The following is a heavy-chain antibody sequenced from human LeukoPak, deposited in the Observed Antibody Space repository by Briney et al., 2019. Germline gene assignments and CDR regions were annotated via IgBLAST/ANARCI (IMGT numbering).Heavy chain of an antibody. V-gene: IGHV4-38-2*02. CDR3: ARVSSSDAFDI. J-gene: IGHJ3*02. CDR1: GYSITSPNY. D-gene: IGHD6-6*01. Sequence: SETLSLTCTVSGYSITSPNYWGWIRQPPGKGLEWIGSIYHSGSTYYNSSLKSRVTISVDTSKNQFSLKLSSVTAADTAVYYCARVSSSDAFDIWGQGTKVTDSS. CDR2: IYHSGST.